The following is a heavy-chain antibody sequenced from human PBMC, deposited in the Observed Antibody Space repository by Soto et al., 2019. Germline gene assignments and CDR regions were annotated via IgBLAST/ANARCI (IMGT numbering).Heavy chain of an antibody. V-gene: IGHV1-2*04. CDR3: ARGVRGDYAYDAFDI. D-gene: IGHD4-17*01. CDR2: INPNSGGT. Sequence: ASVKVSCKASGYTFTGYYMHWVRQAPGQGLEWMGWINPNSGGTNYAQKFQRWVTMTRDTSISTAYMELSRLSSDDTAVYYCARGVRGDYAYDAFDIWGQGTMVTVSS. CDR1: GYTFTGYY. J-gene: IGHJ3*02.